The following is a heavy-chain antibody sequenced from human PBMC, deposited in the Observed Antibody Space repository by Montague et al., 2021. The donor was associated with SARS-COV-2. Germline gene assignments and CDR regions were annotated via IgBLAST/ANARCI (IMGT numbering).Heavy chain of an antibody. Sequence: PALVKPTQTLTLTCTFSGFSLRTAGTCVSWTRQPPGKAPQWPARIDWDGDKYYSRTLETRVSISTDTAKTQVVLTMTNVDPMDTATYYCARLSGVAPRCYYEGMDVWGQGTAVTVSS. V-gene: IGHV2-70*11. D-gene: IGHD7-27*01. CDR1: GFSLRTAGTC. CDR2: IDWDGDK. CDR3: ARLSGVAPRCYYEGMDV. J-gene: IGHJ6*02.